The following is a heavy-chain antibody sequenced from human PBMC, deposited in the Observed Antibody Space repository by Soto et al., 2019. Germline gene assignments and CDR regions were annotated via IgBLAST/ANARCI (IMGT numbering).Heavy chain of an antibody. Sequence: GVSLGLPGSGSAYNFSGHCMHWVRPAHGKGPVWVSRLNPNGTFTTNADSVKGRFTISRGNAKNTVYLQMNSLRADDTAVYYCARGGTCTTYWGRVYNWGQGTLVTVSS. CDR1: AYNFSGHC. J-gene: IGHJ4*02. V-gene: IGHV3-74*01. D-gene: IGHD7-27*01. CDR2: LNPNGTFT. CDR3: ARGGTCTTYWGRVYN.